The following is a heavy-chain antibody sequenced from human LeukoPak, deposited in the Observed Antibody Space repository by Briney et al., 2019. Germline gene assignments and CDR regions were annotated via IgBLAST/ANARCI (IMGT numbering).Heavy chain of an antibody. D-gene: IGHD7-27*01. V-gene: IGHV3-15*01. J-gene: IGHJ6*04. Sequence: GGSLRLSCAASGFTFSNAWMSWVRQAPGKGLEWVGRIKSKTDGGTTDYAAPVKGRFTISRDDPKNTLYLQMNSLKTEDTAVYYCTTDWGFNGMDVWGKGTTVTVSS. CDR1: GFTFSNAW. CDR2: IKSKTDGGTT. CDR3: TTDWGFNGMDV.